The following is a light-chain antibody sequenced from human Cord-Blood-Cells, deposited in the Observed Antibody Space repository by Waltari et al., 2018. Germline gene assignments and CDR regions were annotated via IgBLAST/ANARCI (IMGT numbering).Light chain of an antibody. CDR1: SGHSTYI. CDR2: LEGSGSY. V-gene: IGLV4-60*03. J-gene: IGLJ3*02. CDR3: ETWDSNTRV. Sequence: QPVLTQSSSASASLGSSVKLTCTLSSGHSTYILAWHPQQPGNAPGYLMNLEGSGSYNKGSGVPDRFSGSSSGADCYLTISNLQSEDEADYYCETWDSNTRVFGGGTKLTVL.